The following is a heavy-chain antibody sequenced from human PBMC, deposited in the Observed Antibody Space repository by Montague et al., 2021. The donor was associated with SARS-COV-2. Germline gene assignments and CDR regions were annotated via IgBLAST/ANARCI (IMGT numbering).Heavy chain of an antibody. CDR3: ARGGGSGYRYYFDY. Sequence: SETLSLTCTVSGGSISSYYWNWIRQPPGKGLEWIGYIYYSGRTNYNPSLMSRVTISVDTSKNQFSLKLSSVTAADTAVYYCARGGGSGYRYYFDYWGQGSLVTVSS. J-gene: IGHJ4*02. D-gene: IGHD3-22*01. CDR2: IYYSGRT. CDR1: GGSISSYY. V-gene: IGHV4-59*01.